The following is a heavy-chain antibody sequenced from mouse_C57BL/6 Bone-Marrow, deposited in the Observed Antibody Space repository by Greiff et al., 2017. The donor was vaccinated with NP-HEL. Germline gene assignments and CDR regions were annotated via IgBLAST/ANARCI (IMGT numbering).Heavy chain of an antibody. CDR3: TRGNYEGY. J-gene: IGHJ2*01. CDR1: GFNIKDYY. D-gene: IGHD2-1*01. CDR2: IDPEDGET. Sequence: EVMLVESGAELVKPGASVKLSCTASGFNIKDYYMHWVKQRTEQGLEWLGRIDPEDGETKYAPKFQGKATITADTPSNTAYLQLSSLTSEDTAVYYCTRGNYEGYWGQGTTLTVSS. V-gene: IGHV14-2*01.